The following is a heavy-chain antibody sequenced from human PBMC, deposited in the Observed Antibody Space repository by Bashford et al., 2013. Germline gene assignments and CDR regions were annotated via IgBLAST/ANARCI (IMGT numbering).Heavy chain of an antibody. CDR3: ARVNQSYDFWSNYFLESGLDV. V-gene: IGHV4-30-4*08. CDR2: LSHGST. D-gene: IGHD3-3*01. J-gene: IGHJ6*02. CDR1: GGSISSSSYY. Sequence: TLSLTCTVSGGSISSSSYYWGWIASPTEGPGVDWVHLSHGSTYYNRTLESRLIISVDMSKNQFSLSLSSVTAADTAVYYCARVNQSYDFWSNYFLESGLDVWGQGTTVTVSS.